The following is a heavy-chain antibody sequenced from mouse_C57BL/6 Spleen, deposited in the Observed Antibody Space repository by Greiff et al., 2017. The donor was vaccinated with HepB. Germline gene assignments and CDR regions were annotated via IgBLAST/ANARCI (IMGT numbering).Heavy chain of an antibody. V-gene: IGHV1-74*01. J-gene: IGHJ3*01. CDR3: AIGIYYGSSYRFAY. D-gene: IGHD1-1*01. CDR2: IHPSDSDT. Sequence: VQLQQSGAELVKPGASVKVSCKASGYTFTSYWMHWVKQRPGQGLEWIGRIHPSDSDTNYNQKFKGKATLTVDKSSSTAYMQLSSLTSEDSAVYYCAIGIYYGSSYRFAYWGQGTLVTVSA. CDR1: GYTFTSYW.